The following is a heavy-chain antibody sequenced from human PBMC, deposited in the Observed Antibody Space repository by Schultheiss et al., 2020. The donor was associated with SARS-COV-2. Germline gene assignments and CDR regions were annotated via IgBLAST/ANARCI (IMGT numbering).Heavy chain of an antibody. CDR1: GFTFSNYA. J-gene: IGHJ4*02. V-gene: IGHV3-30*04. CDR2: ISYDGSNK. D-gene: IGHD6-13*01. CDR3: AADRYGSSSWWEGDDY. Sequence: GGSLRLSCAASGFTFSNYAMHWVRQAPGKGLEWVAVISYDGSNKYYADSVKGRFTISRDNSKNTLYLQMNSLRAEDTAVYYCAADRYGSSSWWEGDDYWGQGTLVTVSS.